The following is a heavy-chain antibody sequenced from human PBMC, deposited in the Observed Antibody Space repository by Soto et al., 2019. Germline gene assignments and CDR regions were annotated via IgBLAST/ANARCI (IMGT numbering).Heavy chain of an antibody. CDR2: IYPGDSDT. D-gene: IGHD3-9*01. Sequence: LGESLKISCKGSGYNFPTYWIGWVRQMPGKGLEWMGIIYPGDSDTRYSPSFQGQVTMSADKSISTAYLQWSSLKASDTAIYYCARRRIDVTGSNYYYYGMDVWGQGTTVTVSS. J-gene: IGHJ6*02. CDR3: ARRRIDVTGSNYYYYGMDV. CDR1: GYNFPTYW. V-gene: IGHV5-51*01.